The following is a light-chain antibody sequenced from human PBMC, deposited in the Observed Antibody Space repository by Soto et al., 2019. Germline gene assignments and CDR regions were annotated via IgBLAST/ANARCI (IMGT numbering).Light chain of an antibody. Sequence: EIVLTQSPGTLSLSPGERATLSCRASQSVPRSYLAWYQQKPGQAPRLLIYGTSSRATGIPERFSGSGSGTDFTLTISRLEPEDFAVFYCQQYGSSITFGQGTRLEIK. V-gene: IGKV3-20*01. J-gene: IGKJ5*01. CDR1: QSVPRSY. CDR2: GTS. CDR3: QQYGSSIT.